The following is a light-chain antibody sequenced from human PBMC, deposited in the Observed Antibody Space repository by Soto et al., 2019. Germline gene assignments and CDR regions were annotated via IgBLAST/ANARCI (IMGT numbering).Light chain of an antibody. V-gene: IGLV2-11*01. CDR2: DVS. Sequence: LTQPRSVSGSPGQSVTISCTGTSSDVGGYNYVSWYQQHPGKAPKLMIYDVSKRPSGVPDRFSGSKSGNTASLTISGLQAENEADCYCCSYAGSYTFVFGTGTKVTVL. J-gene: IGLJ1*01. CDR3: CSYAGSYTFV. CDR1: SSDVGGYNY.